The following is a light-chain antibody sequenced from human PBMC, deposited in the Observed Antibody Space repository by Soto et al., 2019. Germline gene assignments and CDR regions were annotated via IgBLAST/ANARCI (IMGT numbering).Light chain of an antibody. CDR2: WAS. J-gene: IGKJ1*01. CDR3: QQYYSTPTWT. Sequence: DIVMTQSPDSLAVSLGERATINCKSSRSVLSSSTNKNNLAWYQQKPGQPPKLLIYWASTRESGVPDRFSGSGSGTDFTLTISSLQAEDVAVYYCQQYYSTPTWTFGQGTKVEIK. V-gene: IGKV4-1*01. CDR1: RSVLSSSTNKNN.